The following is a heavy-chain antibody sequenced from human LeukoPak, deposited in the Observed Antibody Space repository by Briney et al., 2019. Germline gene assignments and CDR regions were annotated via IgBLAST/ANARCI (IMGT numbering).Heavy chain of an antibody. Sequence: PGGPLRLSCAASGFTVSSSYMSWVRQAPGKGLEWVSLIYSGGSTYYAASVKGRFTISRDNSKSTLYLQMNSLRPEDTAVYYCAKGYNYAYEYWGQGTLVTVSS. CDR2: IYSGGST. CDR3: AKGYNYAYEY. V-gene: IGHV3-53*01. CDR1: GFTVSSSY. J-gene: IGHJ4*02. D-gene: IGHD5-18*01.